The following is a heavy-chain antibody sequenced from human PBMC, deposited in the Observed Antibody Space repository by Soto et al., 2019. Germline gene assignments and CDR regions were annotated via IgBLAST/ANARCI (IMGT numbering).Heavy chain of an antibody. D-gene: IGHD2-15*01. CDR3: ARAGVVVAATNYYYGMDV. CDR1: GGSISSYY. CDR2: IYYSGST. Sequence: NPSETLSLTCTVSGGSISSYYWSWIRQPPGKGLEWIGYIYYSGSTNYNPSLKSRVTISVDTSKNQFSLKLSSVTAADTAVYYCARAGVVVAATNYYYGMDVWGQGTTVTVSS. J-gene: IGHJ6*02. V-gene: IGHV4-59*01.